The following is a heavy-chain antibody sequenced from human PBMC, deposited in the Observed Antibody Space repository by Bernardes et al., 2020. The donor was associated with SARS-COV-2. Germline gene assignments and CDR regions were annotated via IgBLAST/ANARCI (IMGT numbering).Heavy chain of an antibody. CDR1: GESFSDYN. CDR2: LSSSSTTI. CDR3: GRVSRVRIELFHYQREIDY. Sequence: ETLSLTCAVYGESFSDYNWNWIRQAPGKGLEWVSYLSSSSTTIYYADSVKGRFTMSRDNAKNSLYLQMNSLRADDTAVYYCGRVSRVRIELFHYQREIDYWGQGTLVTVSS. D-gene: IGHD3-10*01. V-gene: IGHV3-48*01. J-gene: IGHJ4*02.